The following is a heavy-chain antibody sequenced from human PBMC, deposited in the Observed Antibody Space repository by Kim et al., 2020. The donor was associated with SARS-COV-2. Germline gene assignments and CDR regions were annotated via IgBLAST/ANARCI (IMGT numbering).Heavy chain of an antibody. Sequence: GGSLRLSCAASGFTFSSYGMHWVRQAPGKGLEWVAVISYDGSNKYYADSVKGRFTISRDNSKNTLYLQMNSLRAEDTAVYYCAKDLRDDGGSYFDYWGQGTLVTVSS. J-gene: IGHJ4*02. V-gene: IGHV3-30*18. D-gene: IGHD3-16*01. CDR3: AKDLRDDGGSYFDY. CDR1: GFTFSSYG. CDR2: ISYDGSNK.